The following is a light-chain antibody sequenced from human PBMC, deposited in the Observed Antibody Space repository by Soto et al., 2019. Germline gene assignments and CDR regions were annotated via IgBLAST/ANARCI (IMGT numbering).Light chain of an antibody. V-gene: IGKV3-11*01. J-gene: IGKJ2*01. CDR2: DAS. CDR3: QQRSHWPPS. CDR1: QSVSSY. Sequence: EIVLTQSPATLSLSPGERATLSCRASQSVSSYLAWYQQKPGQAPRLLIYDASNRATGIPARFSGSGFGTEFTLTISSLEPEDFAVYYCQQRSHWPPSFGQGTKLEIK.